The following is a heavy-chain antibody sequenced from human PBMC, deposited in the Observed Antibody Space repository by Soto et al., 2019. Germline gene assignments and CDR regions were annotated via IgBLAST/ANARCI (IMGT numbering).Heavy chain of an antibody. V-gene: IGHV3-23*01. D-gene: IGHD2-2*01. CDR1: GCTFSSYA. CDR3: AKDIVVIPAANDAFDI. Sequence: HPXGSLRLACTASGCTFSSYAMSWSRQAPGKGLEWVSAISGSAGSTYYADSVKGRFTVSSDNSKNPLYLPMNSLRAEDTAVYYCAKDIVVIPAANDAFDIWGQGTMVTV. J-gene: IGHJ3*02. CDR2: ISGSAGST.